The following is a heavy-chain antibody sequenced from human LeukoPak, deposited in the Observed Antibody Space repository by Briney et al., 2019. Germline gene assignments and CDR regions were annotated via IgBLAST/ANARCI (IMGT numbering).Heavy chain of an antibody. V-gene: IGHV4-34*01. CDR2: INHSGST. D-gene: IGHD1-26*01. J-gene: IGHJ6*03. CDR1: GGSFSGYY. CDR3: ARQPRGRGYYYYMDV. Sequence: SETLSLTCAVYGGSFSGYYWSWIRQPPGKGLEWIGEINHSGSTNYNPSLKSRVTISVDTSKNQFSLKLSSVTAADTAVYYCARQPRGRGYYYYMDVWGKGTTVTISS.